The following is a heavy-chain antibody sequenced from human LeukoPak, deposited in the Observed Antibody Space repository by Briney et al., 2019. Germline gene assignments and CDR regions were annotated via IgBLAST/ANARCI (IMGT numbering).Heavy chain of an antibody. CDR2: IYYSGST. CDR1: GGSISSYY. J-gene: IGHJ4*02. Sequence: SETLSLACTVSGGSISSYYWSWIRQPPGKGLEWIGYIYYSGSTNYNPSLKSRVTISVDTSKNQFSLKLSSVTAADTAVYYCPGGYYGSGIDYWGQGTLVTVSS. V-gene: IGHV4-59*01. CDR3: PGGYYGSGIDY. D-gene: IGHD3-10*01.